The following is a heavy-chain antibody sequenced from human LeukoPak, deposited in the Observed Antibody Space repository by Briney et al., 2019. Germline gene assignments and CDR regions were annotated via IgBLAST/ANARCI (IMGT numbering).Heavy chain of an antibody. CDR1: GFTFSSYG. J-gene: IGHJ6*02. Sequence: GGSLRLSCAASGFTFSSYGMHWVRQAPGKGLEWVAVIWYDGSNKYYADSVKGRFTISRDNSKNTLYLQMSSLRAEDTAVYYCARGPYYYYYGMDVWGQGTTVTVSS. V-gene: IGHV3-33*01. CDR3: ARGPYYYYYGMDV. CDR2: IWYDGSNK.